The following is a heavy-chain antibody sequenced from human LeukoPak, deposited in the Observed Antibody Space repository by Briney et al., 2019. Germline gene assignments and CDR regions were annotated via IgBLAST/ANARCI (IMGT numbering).Heavy chain of an antibody. CDR2: IYHSGST. CDR3: ARDGYNPYYYYYYMDV. D-gene: IGHD5-24*01. Sequence: SETLSLTCAVSGYSISSGYYWGWIRQPPGKGLEWIGSIYHSGSTNYNPSLKSRVTISVDTSKHQFSLKLSSVTAADTAAYYCARDGYNPYYYYYYMDVWGKGTTVTVSS. V-gene: IGHV4-38-2*01. CDR1: GYSISSGYY. J-gene: IGHJ6*03.